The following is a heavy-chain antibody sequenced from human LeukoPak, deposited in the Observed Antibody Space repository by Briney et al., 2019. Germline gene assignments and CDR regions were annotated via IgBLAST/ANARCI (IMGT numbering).Heavy chain of an antibody. CDR2: INHSGST. Sequence: SETMSLTWAVYGGSSSGYYWSWIRQLPEKGLEWIGEINHSGSTNYNPSLKSRVTIPVDTSKNQFSLKLSSVTAADTAVYYCARGRDIVVVPAARIGFDYWGQGTLVTVSS. D-gene: IGHD2-2*01. CDR3: ARGRDIVVVPAARIGFDY. CDR1: GGSSSGYY. J-gene: IGHJ4*02. V-gene: IGHV4-34*01.